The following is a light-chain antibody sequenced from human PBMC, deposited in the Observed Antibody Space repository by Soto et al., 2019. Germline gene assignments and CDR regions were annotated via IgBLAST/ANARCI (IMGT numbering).Light chain of an antibody. Sequence: QSALTQPPSASGSPGQSVTISCTGTSSDVGGYNYVSWYQQHPGKAPKLMIYEVNERPSGVPDRFSGSKSGNTASLTVSGLQAEDEADYYYSSHAGSNHVVFGGGTKLTVL. V-gene: IGLV2-8*01. CDR1: SSDVGGYNY. CDR2: EVN. J-gene: IGLJ2*01. CDR3: SSHAGSNHVV.